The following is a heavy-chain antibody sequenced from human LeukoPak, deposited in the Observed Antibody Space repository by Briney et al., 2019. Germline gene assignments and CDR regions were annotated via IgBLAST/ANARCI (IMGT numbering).Heavy chain of an antibody. J-gene: IGHJ4*02. D-gene: IGHD3-3*02. CDR2: ISSSGSTI. CDR1: GFTFSSYE. V-gene: IGHV3-48*03. CDR3: ARRLPIFGVAPDY. Sequence: GGSLRLSCAASGFTFSSYEMNWVRQAPGKGLEWVSYISSSGSTIYYADSVKGRFTISRDNAKNSLYLQMSSLRAEDTAVYYCARRLPIFGVAPDYWGQGTLVTVSS.